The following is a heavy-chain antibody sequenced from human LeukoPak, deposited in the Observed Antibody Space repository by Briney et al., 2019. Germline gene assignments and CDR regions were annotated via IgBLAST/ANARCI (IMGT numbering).Heavy chain of an antibody. D-gene: IGHD3-22*01. J-gene: IGHJ4*02. CDR3: ATSSGYYSPFDY. CDR1: GGTFNSYA. V-gene: IGHV1-2*02. Sequence: ASVKVSCKASGGTFNSYAISWVRQAPGQGLEWMGWINPNSGGTNYAQKFQGRVTMTRDTSISTAYMELSRLRSDDTAVYYCATSSGYYSPFDYWGQGTLVTVSS. CDR2: INPNSGGT.